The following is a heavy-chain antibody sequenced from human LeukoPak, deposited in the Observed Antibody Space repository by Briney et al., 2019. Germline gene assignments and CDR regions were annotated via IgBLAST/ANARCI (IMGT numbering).Heavy chain of an antibody. J-gene: IGHJ6*03. D-gene: IGHD2-2*02. CDR3: ARDRVYCSSTSCYIYYYYMDV. CDR1: GYTFTGYY. CDR2: INPNSGGT. Sequence: ASVKVSCKASGYTFTGYYMHWVRQAPGQGLEWMGWINPNSGGTNYAQKFQGRVTMTRDTSISTAYMELSRLRSDDTAVYYCARDRVYCSSTSCYIYYYYMDVRGKGTTVTVSS. V-gene: IGHV1-2*02.